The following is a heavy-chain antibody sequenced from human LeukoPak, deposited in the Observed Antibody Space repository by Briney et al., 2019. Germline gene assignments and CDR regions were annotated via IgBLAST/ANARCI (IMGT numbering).Heavy chain of an antibody. CDR3: ARGYSSSWNYFDY. V-gene: IGHV4-61*01. Sequence: SETLSLTCTVSGGSISSSSYYWSWIRQPPGKGLEWIGYVFDSGGTNYNPSLKSRVTISVDTSKKQFSLKLSSVTAADTAVYYCARGYSSSWNYFDYWGQGTLVTVSS. J-gene: IGHJ4*02. CDR1: GGSISSSSYY. CDR2: VFDSGGT. D-gene: IGHD6-13*01.